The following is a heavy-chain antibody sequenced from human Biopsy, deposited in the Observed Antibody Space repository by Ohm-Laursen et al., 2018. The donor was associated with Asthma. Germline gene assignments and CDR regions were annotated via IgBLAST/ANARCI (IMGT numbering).Heavy chain of an antibody. CDR1: GTHFGSYN. J-gene: IGHJ4*02. CDR3: LRDTLGYYFDI. CDR2: ITFDGSTQ. D-gene: IGHD6-13*01. Sequence: SLRLSCAASGTHFGSYNMHWARQAPGKGLEWEAVITFDGSTQHYGDSVKGRFTISRDNSKNMLFLQMNSLRAEDTAVYYCLRDTLGYYFDIWGQGTQVTVSS. V-gene: IGHV3-30-3*01.